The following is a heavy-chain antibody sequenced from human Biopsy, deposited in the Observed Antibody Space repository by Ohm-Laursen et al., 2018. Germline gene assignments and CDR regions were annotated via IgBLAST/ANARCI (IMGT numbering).Heavy chain of an antibody. CDR1: GGSVSSNVHY. D-gene: IGHD5-18*01. CDR3: AGGYAGLYEAFDF. Sequence: SETLSLTCTVSGGSVSSNVHYWAWIRQPPGKGLECIGTVFHSGITFYNPSLKSRVTISIDTSKSQFSLNLSSVTAADTAVYYCAGGYAGLYEAFDFWGQGTVVTVAS. J-gene: IGHJ3*01. V-gene: IGHV4-39*01. CDR2: VFHSGIT.